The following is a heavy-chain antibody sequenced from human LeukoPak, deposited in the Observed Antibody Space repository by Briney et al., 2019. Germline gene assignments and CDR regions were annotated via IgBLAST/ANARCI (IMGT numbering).Heavy chain of an antibody. V-gene: IGHV3-48*03. CDR2: ISSSGSTI. Sequence: PGGSLRLSCAASGFTFSSYEMNWVRQAPGKGREWVSNISSSGSTIYYADSVKGRFTISRDNAKNSLYLQMNSLRAEDTAVYYCASAEQRSIVPAAFDYWGQGTLVTVSS. J-gene: IGHJ4*02. D-gene: IGHD2-2*01. CDR3: ASAEQRSIVPAAFDY. CDR1: GFTFSSYE.